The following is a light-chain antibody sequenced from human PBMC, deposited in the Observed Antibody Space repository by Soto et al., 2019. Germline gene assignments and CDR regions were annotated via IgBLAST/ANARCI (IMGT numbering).Light chain of an antibody. Sequence: DIVMTQSPESLSVSLGERATINCKSSQSVLYSSKNKNFLAWYQQKPGQPPKLLLYWASTRDSGVPDRFSGSGSGTEFTLTISSLQPDDFATYYCQQYNSYSFGQGTKVEIK. J-gene: IGKJ1*01. CDR1: QSVLYSSKNKNF. V-gene: IGKV4-1*01. CDR3: QQYNSYS. CDR2: WAS.